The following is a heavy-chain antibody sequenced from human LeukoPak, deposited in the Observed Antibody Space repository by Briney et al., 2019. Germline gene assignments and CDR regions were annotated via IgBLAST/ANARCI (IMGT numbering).Heavy chain of an antibody. V-gene: IGHV3-53*01. CDR2: IHRDGST. D-gene: IGHD3-9*01. CDR3: ARDPRASTVTGYLSAFAT. Sequence: PGGSLRLSCAASGFTVIGNYMNWVRQAPGKGLEWVSVIHRDGSTYYSDSVKGRFTISRDYSKNTLFLHMSSLRADDTPVYYRARDPRASTVTGYLSAFATWGQGTMVSVSS. CDR1: GFTVIGNY. J-gene: IGHJ3*02.